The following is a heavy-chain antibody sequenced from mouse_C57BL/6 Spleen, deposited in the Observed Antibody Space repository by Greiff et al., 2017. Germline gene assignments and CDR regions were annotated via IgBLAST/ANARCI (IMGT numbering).Heavy chain of an antibody. CDR2: ISYDGSN. Sequence: EVQLVESGPGLVKPSQSLSLTCSVTGYSITSGYYWNWIRQFPGNKLEWMGYISYDGSNNYNPSLKNRISITRDTSKNQFFLKLNSVTTEDTATYYCARDSSYWYFDVWGTGTTVTVSS. J-gene: IGHJ1*03. D-gene: IGHD1-1*01. V-gene: IGHV3-6*01. CDR1: GYSITSGYY. CDR3: ARDSSYWYFDV.